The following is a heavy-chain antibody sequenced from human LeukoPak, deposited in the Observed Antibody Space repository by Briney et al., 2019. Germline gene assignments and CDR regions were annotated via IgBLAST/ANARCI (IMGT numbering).Heavy chain of an antibody. D-gene: IGHD1-26*01. Sequence: PSETLSLTCTVSGGSISSSSYYWGWIRQPPGKGLEWIGSIYYSGSTYYNPSLKSRVTISVDTSKNQFSLKLSSVTAADTAVYYCARQELQRYFDYWGQGTLVTVSS. CDR3: ARQELQRYFDY. CDR2: IYYSGST. CDR1: GGSISSSSYY. V-gene: IGHV4-39*01. J-gene: IGHJ4*02.